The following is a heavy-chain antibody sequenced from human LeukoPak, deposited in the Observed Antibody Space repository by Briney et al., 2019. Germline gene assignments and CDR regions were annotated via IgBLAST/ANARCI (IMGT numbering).Heavy chain of an antibody. V-gene: IGHV3-21*01. CDR3: AREGFIVGATPYYFDY. CDR2: ISSSSSYI. J-gene: IGHJ4*02. D-gene: IGHD1-26*01. CDR1: GFTFSSYS. Sequence: GGSLRLSCAASGFTFSSYSMNWVRQAPGKGLEWVSSISSSSSYIYYAGSVKGRFTISRDNAKNSLYLQMNSLRAEDTAVYYCAREGFIVGATPYYFDYWGQGTLVTVSS.